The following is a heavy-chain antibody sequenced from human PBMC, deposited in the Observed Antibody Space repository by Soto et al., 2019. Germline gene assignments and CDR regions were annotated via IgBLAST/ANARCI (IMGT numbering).Heavy chain of an antibody. CDR2: IYYSGST. J-gene: IGHJ3*02. D-gene: IGHD5-12*01. Sequence: SETLSLTSTVSDGSSSSYYWSWIRQPPGKGLEWIGYIYYSGSTNYNPSLKSRVTISVDTSKNQFSLKLSSVTAADTAVYYCAREGGGYDGYAFDIWGQGTMVTVSS. V-gene: IGHV4-59*01. CDR1: DGSSSSYY. CDR3: AREGGGYDGYAFDI.